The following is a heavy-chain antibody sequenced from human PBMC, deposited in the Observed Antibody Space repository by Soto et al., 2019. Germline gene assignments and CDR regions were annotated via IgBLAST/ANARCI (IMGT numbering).Heavy chain of an antibody. CDR3: AKDLFRVTTRAGPYYYYGMDV. V-gene: IGHV3-23*01. J-gene: IGHJ6*02. D-gene: IGHD4-17*01. CDR2: ISGSGGST. CDR1: GFTFISYA. Sequence: PGGSLRLSCAASGFTFISYAMSWVLQAPWKGLEWVSAISGSGGSTYYADSVKGRFTISRDNSKNTLYLQMNSLRAEDTAVYYCAKDLFRVTTRAGPYYYYGMDVWGQGTMVTVSS.